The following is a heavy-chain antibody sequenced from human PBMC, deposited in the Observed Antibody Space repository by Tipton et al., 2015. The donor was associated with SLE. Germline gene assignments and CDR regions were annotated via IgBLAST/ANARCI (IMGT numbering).Heavy chain of an antibody. CDR2: ISAYNGNT. D-gene: IGHD3-3*01. CDR1: GYTFTSYG. V-gene: IGHV1-18*01. Sequence: QLVQSGAEVKKPGASVKVSCKASGYTFTSYGISWVRQAPGQGLEWMGWISAYNGNTNYAQKLQGRVTMTTDTSTSTACMELRSLRSDDTAVYYCARFRPSRTKTITIFEHWGQGTLVTVSS. J-gene: IGHJ1*01. CDR3: ARFRPSRTKTITIFEH.